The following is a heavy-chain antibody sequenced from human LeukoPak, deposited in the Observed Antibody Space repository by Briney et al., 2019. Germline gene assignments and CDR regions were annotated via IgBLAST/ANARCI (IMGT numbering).Heavy chain of an antibody. CDR3: AKAPGIQLWLDY. V-gene: IGHV3-23*01. D-gene: IGHD5-18*01. CDR2: ISGSGGST. Sequence: GGSLRLSCAASGLTVSSNYMSWVRQAPGKGLEWVSAISGSGGSTYYADSVKGRFTISRDNSKNTLYLQMNSLRAEYTAVYYCAKAPGIQLWLDYWGQGTLVTVSS. J-gene: IGHJ4*02. CDR1: GLTVSSNY.